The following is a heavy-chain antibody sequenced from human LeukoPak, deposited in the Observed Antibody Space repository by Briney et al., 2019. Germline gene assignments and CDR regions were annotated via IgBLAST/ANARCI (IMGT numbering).Heavy chain of an antibody. CDR3: ARESRYSGSYYPDY. J-gene: IGHJ4*02. D-gene: IGHD1-26*01. CDR2: ISSSSSYI. Sequence: PGGSLRLSCAASGFTFSSYSMNWVRQAPGKGLEWVSSISSSSSYIYYADSVKGRITISRDNAKNSLYLQMNSLRAEDTAVYYCARESRYSGSYYPDYWGQGTLVTVSS. V-gene: IGHV3-21*01. CDR1: GFTFSSYS.